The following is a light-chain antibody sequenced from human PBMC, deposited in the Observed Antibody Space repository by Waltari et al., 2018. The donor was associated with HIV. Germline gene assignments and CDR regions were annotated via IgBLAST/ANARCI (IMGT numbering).Light chain of an antibody. CDR3: QTWGTGIVV. Sequence: QLVLTQSPSASASLGASVKLTCTLSSGHSSYVIAWHQQQPKKGPRYLMKLNSDGSHFKGDGIPDRFSGSSSGAERYLTISSLQSEDEADYYCQTWGTGIVVFGGGTKLT. CDR1: SGHSSYV. V-gene: IGLV4-69*01. CDR2: LNSDGSH. J-gene: IGLJ2*01.